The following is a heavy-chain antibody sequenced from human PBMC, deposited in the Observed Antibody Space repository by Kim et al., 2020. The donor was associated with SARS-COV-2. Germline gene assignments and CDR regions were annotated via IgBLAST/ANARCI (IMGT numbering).Heavy chain of an antibody. CDR3: ASPANLDTSSGYFQRSDYYGMDV. CDR1: GFTVSSNC. J-gene: IGHJ6*02. V-gene: IGHV3-66*02. CDR2: IYSGGST. D-gene: IGHD3-22*01. Sequence: GGSLRLSCAASGFTVSSNCMSWVRQAPGKGLGWVSVIYSGGSTYYADSVKGRFTISRDNSKNTLYLQMNSLRAEDTAVYYCASPANLDTSSGYFQRSDYYGMDVWGQGTTVTVSS.